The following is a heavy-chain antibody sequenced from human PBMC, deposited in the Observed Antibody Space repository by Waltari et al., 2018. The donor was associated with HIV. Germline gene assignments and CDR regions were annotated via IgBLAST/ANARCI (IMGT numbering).Heavy chain of an antibody. V-gene: IGHV4-34*01. CDR1: AGSFRGYY. D-gene: IGHD3-3*01. CDR2: IKHSGST. CDR3: ARGATIFGVVFRFDP. J-gene: IGHJ5*02. Sequence: QVQLQQWGAGLLKTSETLSLTGAVYAGSFRGYYWSWISQPPGKGLEWIGEIKHSGSTNYNPSLKSRVTISVDTSKNQFSLKLSAVTAADTAVYYCARGATIFGVVFRFDPWGQGTLVTVSS.